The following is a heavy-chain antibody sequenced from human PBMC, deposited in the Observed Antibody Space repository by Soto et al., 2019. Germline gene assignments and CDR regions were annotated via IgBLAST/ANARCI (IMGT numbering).Heavy chain of an antibody. CDR3: AKDSSTTGTTWSWFEP. J-gene: IGHJ5*02. Sequence: GGSLRLSCAASGFTFSSYGMHWVRQAPGKGLEWVAVISYDGSNKYYADSVKGRFTISRDNSKNTLYLQMNSLRAEDTAVYYCAKDSSTTGTTWSWFEPWGQGTLVTVSS. D-gene: IGHD1-1*01. CDR2: ISYDGSNK. CDR1: GFTFSSYG. V-gene: IGHV3-30*18.